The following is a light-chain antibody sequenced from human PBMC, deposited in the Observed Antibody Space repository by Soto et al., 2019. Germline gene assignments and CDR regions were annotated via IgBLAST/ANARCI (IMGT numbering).Light chain of an antibody. J-gene: IGKJ1*01. Sequence: DIQITQSPSTLSASVGERVTITCRASQSVSNWLAWYQQKPGKAPKLLIYDVSSLESGVPSRFSGSGSGTEFILTISSLQPDDFATYYCQQYDSYSWTLDQGTKVDIK. CDR1: QSVSNW. CDR3: QQYDSYSWT. V-gene: IGKV1-5*01. CDR2: DVS.